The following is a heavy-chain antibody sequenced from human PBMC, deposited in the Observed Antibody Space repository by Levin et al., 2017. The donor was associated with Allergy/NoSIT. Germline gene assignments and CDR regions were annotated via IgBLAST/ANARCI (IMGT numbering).Heavy chain of an antibody. CDR2: MNPNSGNT. CDR3: ARALWGGGDEDY. D-gene: IGHD2-21*01. Sequence: ASVNVSCKASGYTFTSYDINWVRQATGQGLEWMGWMNPNSGNTGYAQKFQGRVTMTRNTSISTAYMELSSLRSEDTAVYYCARALWGGGDEDYWGQGTLVTVSS. V-gene: IGHV1-8*01. J-gene: IGHJ4*02. CDR1: GYTFTSYD.